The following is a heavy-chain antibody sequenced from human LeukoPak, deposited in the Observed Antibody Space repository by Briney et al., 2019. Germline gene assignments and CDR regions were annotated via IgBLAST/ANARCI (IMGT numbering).Heavy chain of an antibody. CDR3: ARGVYHFWSGYLDAFDI. Sequence: SGGSLRLSCAASGFTFSSYWMSWVRQAPGKGLEWVANIKQDGSEKYYVDSVKGRFTISRDNAKNSLYLQMNSLRAEDTAVYYCARGVYHFWSGYLDAFDIWGQGTMVTVSS. J-gene: IGHJ3*02. CDR2: IKQDGSEK. CDR1: GFTFSSYW. D-gene: IGHD3-3*01. V-gene: IGHV3-7*01.